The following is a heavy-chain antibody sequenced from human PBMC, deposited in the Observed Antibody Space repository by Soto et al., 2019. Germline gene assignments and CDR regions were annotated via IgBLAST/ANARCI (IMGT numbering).Heavy chain of an antibody. J-gene: IGHJ4*01. CDR3: VKGGLRGLDSGIFHY. CDR1: GFSLSNFA. Sequence: GALWVISDDSGFSLSNFAMCWVRQAPGKGLELVSVVSGSGVTTNSADSVKGRFIIFRDNTNNTLSLKMHSLRAEDTGVYYCVKGGLRGLDSGIFHYWGNGTLVTVS. CDR2: VSGSGVTT. D-gene: IGHD3-22*01. V-gene: IGHV3-23*01.